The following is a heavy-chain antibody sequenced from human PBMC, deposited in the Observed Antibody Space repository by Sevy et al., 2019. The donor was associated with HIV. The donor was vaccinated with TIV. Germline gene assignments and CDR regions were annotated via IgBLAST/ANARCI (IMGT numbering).Heavy chain of an antibody. CDR3: GKGGYFDYVGVALDI. Sequence: GGSLRLSCAASGFTFSSYGMHWVRQAPGKGLEWVAVISYDGSNKYYADSVKGRFTISRDNSKNTLYLQMNSLRAEDTAVYYCGKGGYFDYVGVALDIWGQGTMVTVSS. CDR2: ISYDGSNK. V-gene: IGHV3-30*18. CDR1: GFTFSSYG. D-gene: IGHD4-17*01. J-gene: IGHJ3*02.